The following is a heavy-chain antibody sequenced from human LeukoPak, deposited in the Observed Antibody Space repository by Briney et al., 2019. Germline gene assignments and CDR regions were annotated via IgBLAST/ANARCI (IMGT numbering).Heavy chain of an antibody. V-gene: IGHV3-21*01. Sequence: PGGSLGLSCAASGFTFSSYSMYWVRQAPGKGLEWVSSISSSSSYIYYAESVKGRFTISRDNAKNSLYLQMNSLRAEDTAVYYCARDGPPYCSGGSCYSDFGIWGQGTMVTVSS. D-gene: IGHD2-15*01. CDR1: GFTFSSYS. J-gene: IGHJ3*02. CDR2: ISSSSSYI. CDR3: ARDGPPYCSGGSCYSDFGI.